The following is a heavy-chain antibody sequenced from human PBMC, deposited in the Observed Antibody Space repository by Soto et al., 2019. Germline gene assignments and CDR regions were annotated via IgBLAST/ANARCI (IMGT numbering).Heavy chain of an antibody. V-gene: IGHV3-23*01. CDR2: VSGSAGST. Sequence: EVHLLESGGGLVQPGGSLRLTCEASGFTFSIYVMTCVRQAPGKGLEWVSAVSGSAGSTYYADSVKGRFSISRDNSKNTLYLQRNSLTADDTAVYYCARVQGTARNAFDVWGHGTMVTVSS. CDR3: ARVQGTARNAFDV. CDR1: GFTFSIYV. D-gene: IGHD6-6*01. J-gene: IGHJ3*01.